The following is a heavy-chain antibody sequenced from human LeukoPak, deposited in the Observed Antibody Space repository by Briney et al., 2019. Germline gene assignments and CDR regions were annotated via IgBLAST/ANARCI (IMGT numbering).Heavy chain of an antibody. Sequence: NPSETLSLTCTVSGGHIDSFFWNWIRQPPGKGLEWIGYIDNSGTTKYSPSLKSRNTMSRDTSKKQYSLKLTSVTAADTAMYYCASGAGWLIDYWGQGTLVSVSS. J-gene: IGHJ4*02. V-gene: IGHV4-4*08. D-gene: IGHD6-19*01. CDR1: GGHIDSFF. CDR3: ASGAGWLIDY. CDR2: IDNSGTT.